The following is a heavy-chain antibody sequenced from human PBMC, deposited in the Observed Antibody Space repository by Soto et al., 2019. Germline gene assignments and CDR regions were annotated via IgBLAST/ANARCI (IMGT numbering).Heavy chain of an antibody. Sequence: SETLSLTCAVSGGFIAYPNWWSGVRRPPGKGLEWIGEVYHSGYTNYNPSLKSRVTISVDKSKNQFSLKLSSVTAADTALYFCARVNDHYKYLDSWGQSTLVTVSA. V-gene: IGHV4-4*02. CDR1: GGFIAYPNW. CDR3: ARVNDHYKYLDS. J-gene: IGHJ4*02. CDR2: VYHSGYT. D-gene: IGHD1-20*01.